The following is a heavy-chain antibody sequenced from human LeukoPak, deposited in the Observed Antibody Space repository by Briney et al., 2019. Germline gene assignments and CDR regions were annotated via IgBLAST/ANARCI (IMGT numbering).Heavy chain of an antibody. D-gene: IGHD5-12*01. CDR3: ASGLSGYDSWNPFDY. CDR1: GGTFSSYA. V-gene: IGHV1-69*13. J-gene: IGHJ4*02. Sequence: SVKVSRKASGGTFSSYAISWVRQAPGQGLEWMGGIIPIFGTANYAQKFQGRVTITADESTSTAYMELSSLRSEDTAVYYCASGLSGYDSWNPFDYWGQGTLVTVSS. CDR2: IIPIFGTA.